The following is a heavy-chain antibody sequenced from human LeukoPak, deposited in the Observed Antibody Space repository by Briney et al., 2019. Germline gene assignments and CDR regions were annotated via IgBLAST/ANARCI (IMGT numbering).Heavy chain of an antibody. Sequence: GGSLRLSWSASGFTFRGYWVHWVRQAPGKGLVWVSRINSDGSSTSYADSVKGRFTISRDNAKNTLYLQMNSLRAEDTAVYYCARSEQLVDPNDYWGQGTLVTVSS. CDR3: ARSEQLVDPNDY. V-gene: IGHV3-74*01. CDR2: INSDGSST. CDR1: GFTFRGYW. J-gene: IGHJ4*02. D-gene: IGHD6-6*01.